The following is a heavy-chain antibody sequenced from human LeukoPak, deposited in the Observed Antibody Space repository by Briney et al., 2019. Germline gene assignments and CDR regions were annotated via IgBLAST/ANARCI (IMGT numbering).Heavy chain of an antibody. CDR3: AKDLLDP. J-gene: IGHJ5*02. D-gene: IGHD5/OR15-5a*01. CDR2: IWYDGSKK. Sequence: GRSLRLSCAASGFTFSSYGMHWVRQAPGKGLEWVAVIWYDGSKKYYADSVKGRFTISRDNSKNTLYLQMNSLRAEDTAVYYCAKDLLDPWGQGTLVTVSS. V-gene: IGHV3-33*06. CDR1: GFTFSSYG.